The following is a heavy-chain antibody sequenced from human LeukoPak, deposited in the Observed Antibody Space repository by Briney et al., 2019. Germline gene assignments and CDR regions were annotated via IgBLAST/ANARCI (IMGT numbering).Heavy chain of an antibody. Sequence: GGSLRLSCAASGFTVSSNYMSWVRQAPGKGLEWVSVIYSGGSTYYADSVKGRFTISRDNSKNTLYLQMNSLRAKDTAVYYCASYSGSYGWFDPWGQGTLVTVSS. CDR2: IYSGGST. J-gene: IGHJ5*02. CDR1: GFTVSSNY. D-gene: IGHD1-26*01. CDR3: ASYSGSYGWFDP. V-gene: IGHV3-66*02.